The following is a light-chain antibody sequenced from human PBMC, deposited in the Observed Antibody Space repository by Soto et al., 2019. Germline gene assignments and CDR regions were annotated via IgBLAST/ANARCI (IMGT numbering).Light chain of an antibody. V-gene: IGLV2-14*01. CDR1: SSDVGGYNY. CDR2: DVS. CDR3: SSYTSSSTPRV. Sequence: QSALTQPASVSGSPGQSITISCTGTSSDVGGYNYVSWYQQHPGKAPKLMIYDVSNRPSGVSNRFSGSKSGNTASLTISGLQAEDEPDYYCSSYTSSSTPRVFGTGTKLTVL. J-gene: IGLJ1*01.